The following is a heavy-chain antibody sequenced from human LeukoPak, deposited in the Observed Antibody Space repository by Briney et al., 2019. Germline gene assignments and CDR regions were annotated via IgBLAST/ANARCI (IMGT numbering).Heavy chain of an antibody. CDR1: GFTFSTYD. J-gene: IGHJ2*01. CDR3: IRESNYYDSSTSPGYFDL. CDR2: IDTAGGT. D-gene: IGHD3-22*01. Sequence: GGSLRLSCAASGFTFSTYDMHWVRQATGEGLEWVSAIDTAGGTYYPGSVKGRFTISRENTKNSLYLQMNSLRAGDTAVYYCIRESNYYDSSTSPGYFDLWGRGTLVTVSS. V-gene: IGHV3-13*04.